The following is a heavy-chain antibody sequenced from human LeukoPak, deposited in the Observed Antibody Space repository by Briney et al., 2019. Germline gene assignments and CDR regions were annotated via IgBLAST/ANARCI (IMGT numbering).Heavy chain of an antibody. Sequence: ASVKVSCKATGYTFTGYYMHWVRQAPGQGLEWMGWINSNSGDTNFAQKFQGRVTMTRDTSISTAYMELGRLRSDDTAVYYCARGSGYLDIVAPRDYWGQGTLVTVSS. CDR2: INSNSGDT. V-gene: IGHV1-2*02. CDR3: ARGSGYLDIVAPRDY. J-gene: IGHJ4*02. CDR1: GYTFTGYY. D-gene: IGHD5-12*01.